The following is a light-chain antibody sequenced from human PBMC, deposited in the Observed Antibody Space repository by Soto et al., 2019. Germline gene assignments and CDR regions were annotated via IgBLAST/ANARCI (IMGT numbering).Light chain of an antibody. Sequence: EVVMAHSPATLSVSPGDRATLSFRASQSVSSNLAWYQQKPGQAPRLLIYGASSRATGIPDRFSGSGSGTDFTLTISRLEPEDFAVYYCQQYGSSPPITFGQGTRLEI. J-gene: IGKJ5*01. CDR3: QQYGSSPPIT. CDR2: GAS. V-gene: IGKV3-20*01. CDR1: QSVSSN.